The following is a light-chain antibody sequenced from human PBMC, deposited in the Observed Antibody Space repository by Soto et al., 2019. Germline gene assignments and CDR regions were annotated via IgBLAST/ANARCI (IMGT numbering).Light chain of an antibody. V-gene: IGLV2-8*01. Sequence: QSALTQPPSASGSPGQSVTISCTGTSSDVGTYNYVSWYQQHPGKAPKLIIYEVNKRPSGVPDRFSGSKSGNTASLPVSGVQAGDEADYYCSSYADRNTPFGGGTKVTVL. CDR2: EVN. CDR1: SSDVGTYNY. CDR3: SSYADRNTP. J-gene: IGLJ2*01.